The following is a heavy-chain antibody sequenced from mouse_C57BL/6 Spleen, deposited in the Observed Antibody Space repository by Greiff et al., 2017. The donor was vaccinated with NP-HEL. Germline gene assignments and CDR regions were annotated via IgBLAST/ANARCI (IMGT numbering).Heavy chain of an antibody. CDR3: ARGGDDGYSWFAY. J-gene: IGHJ3*01. D-gene: IGHD2-3*01. CDR1: GFTFSSYA. CDR2: ISDGGSYT. Sequence: DVQLVESGGGLVKPGGSLKLSCAASGFTFSSYAMSWVRQTPEKRLEWVATISDGGSYTYYPDNVKGRFTISRDNAKNNLYLQMSHLKSEDTAMYYCARGGDDGYSWFAYWGQGTLVTVSA. V-gene: IGHV5-4*01.